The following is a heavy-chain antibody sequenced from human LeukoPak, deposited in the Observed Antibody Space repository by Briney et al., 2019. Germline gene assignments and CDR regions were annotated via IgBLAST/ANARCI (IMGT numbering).Heavy chain of an antibody. Sequence: ASVKVSCKASRGTFSSYAISWVRQAPGQGLEWMGGIIPIFGTANYAQKFQGRVTITADESTSTAYMELSSLRSEDTAVYYCARDLCSSTSCYEGFDPWGQGTLVTVSS. J-gene: IGHJ5*02. CDR3: ARDLCSSTSCYEGFDP. CDR1: RGTFSSYA. CDR2: IIPIFGTA. V-gene: IGHV1-69*13. D-gene: IGHD2-2*01.